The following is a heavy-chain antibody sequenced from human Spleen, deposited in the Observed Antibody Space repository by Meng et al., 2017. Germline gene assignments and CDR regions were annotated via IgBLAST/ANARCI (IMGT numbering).Heavy chain of an antibody. CDR2: INHSGST. J-gene: IGHJ4*02. D-gene: IGHD7-27*01. CDR1: GGSISSSNW. CDR3: ARRHNWGWVPIDY. V-gene: IGHV4-4*02. Sequence: QVQLKEAGPGLVKPSGTLSLTCAVSGGSISSSNWWTWVRLPPGKGLEWIGEINHSGSTNYNPSLKSRVTISVDTSKNQFSLKLSSVTAADTAVYYCARRHNWGWVPIDYWGQGTLVTVSS.